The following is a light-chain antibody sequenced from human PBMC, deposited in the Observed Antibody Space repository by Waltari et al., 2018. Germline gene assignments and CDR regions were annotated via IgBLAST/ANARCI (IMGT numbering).Light chain of an antibody. Sequence: EITLTQSPGTLSLSPGQRATLSCRASHGVSSNSLAWYQHIPRQAPRLLIYGASTSAPGIPGRCSGRESGTDFTLTISRLEPEDFAVYYCHYYGASPLFAFGPGTKVDV. CDR3: HYYGASPLFA. V-gene: IGKV3-20*01. J-gene: IGKJ3*01. CDR2: GAS. CDR1: HGVSSNS.